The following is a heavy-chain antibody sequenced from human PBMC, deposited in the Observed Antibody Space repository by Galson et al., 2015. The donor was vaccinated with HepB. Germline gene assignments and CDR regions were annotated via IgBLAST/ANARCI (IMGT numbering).Heavy chain of an antibody. CDR2: ISSSSSYI. Sequence: SLRLSCAASGFTFSTYSMNWVRQAPGKGLEWVSSISSSSSYIYYADSVKGRFTISRDNAKNSLYLQMNSLRAEDTAVYYCARERYSSSWDYYFDYWGQGTLVTVSS. CDR1: GFTFSTYS. V-gene: IGHV3-21*01. CDR3: ARERYSSSWDYYFDY. J-gene: IGHJ4*02. D-gene: IGHD6-13*01.